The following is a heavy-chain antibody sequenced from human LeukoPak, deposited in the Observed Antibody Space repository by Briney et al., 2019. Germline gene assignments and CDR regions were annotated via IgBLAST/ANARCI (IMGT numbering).Heavy chain of an antibody. V-gene: IGHV1-46*01. CDR1: GYTFTSYY. CDR2: INPSGGST. Sequence: ASVKVSCKASGYTFTSYYMHWVRQAPGQGLEWMGIINPSGGSTSYAQKFQGRVTMTRDTSTSAVYMELSSLRSEDTAVYYCARDGYCSGGSCYSGYYYYGMDVWGQGTTVTVSS. D-gene: IGHD2-15*01. CDR3: ARDGYCSGGSCYSGYYYYGMDV. J-gene: IGHJ6*02.